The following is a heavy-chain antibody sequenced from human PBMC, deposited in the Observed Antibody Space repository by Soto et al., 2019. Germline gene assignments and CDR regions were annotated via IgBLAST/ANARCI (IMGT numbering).Heavy chain of an antibody. CDR2: TYYRSKWYN. CDR1: GDSVSSNSAA. Sequence: SQTLSLTCAISGDSVSSNSAAWNWIRQSPSRGLEWLGRTYYRSKWYNDYAVSVKSRITINLDTSKNQFSLQLNSVTPEDTAVYYCARENSDPPYYYYGMDVWGQGTTVTVSS. J-gene: IGHJ6*02. V-gene: IGHV6-1*01. D-gene: IGHD1-7*01. CDR3: ARENSDPPYYYYGMDV.